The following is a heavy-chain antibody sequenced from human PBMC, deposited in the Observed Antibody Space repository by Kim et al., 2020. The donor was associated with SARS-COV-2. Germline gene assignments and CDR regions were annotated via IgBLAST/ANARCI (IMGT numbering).Heavy chain of an antibody. J-gene: IGHJ4*02. D-gene: IGHD3-16*01. CDR2: NT. V-gene: IGHV1-3*01. Sequence: NTKYTQKCQGRVTITRDTSARTSYMELSSLISEDTAVYYCARDEGGPLEYWGQGTLVTVSS. CDR3: ARDEGGPLEY.